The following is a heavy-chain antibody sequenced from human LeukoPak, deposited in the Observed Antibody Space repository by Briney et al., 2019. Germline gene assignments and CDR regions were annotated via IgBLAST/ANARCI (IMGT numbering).Heavy chain of an antibody. CDR3: AKDQGDRVGSSVS. CDR2: ISGGGLTT. CDR1: EITFSSYV. D-gene: IGHD2-2*01. Sequence: GGSLRLSCATSEITFSSYVMSWVRQAPGKGLEWVSTISGGGLTTHYADSVKGRFTISRDNSENTLYLQMTSLRAEDTAVYYCAKDQGDRVGSSVSWGQGTLVTVSS. J-gene: IGHJ4*02. V-gene: IGHV3-23*01.